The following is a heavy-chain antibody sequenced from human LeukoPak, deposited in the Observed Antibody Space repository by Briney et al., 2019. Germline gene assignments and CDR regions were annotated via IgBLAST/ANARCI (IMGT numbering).Heavy chain of an antibody. J-gene: IGHJ4*02. V-gene: IGHV4-59*01. CDR2: IYYSGST. CDR3: ARTYNGFDPFDY. Sequence: SETLSLTCTVSGGSISSYYWSWIRQPPGKGLEWIGYIYYSGSTNYNPSLKSRVTISVDTSKNQFSLKLSSVTAADTAVYYCARTYNGFDPFDYWGQGTLVTVSS. D-gene: IGHD5-12*01. CDR1: GGSISSYY.